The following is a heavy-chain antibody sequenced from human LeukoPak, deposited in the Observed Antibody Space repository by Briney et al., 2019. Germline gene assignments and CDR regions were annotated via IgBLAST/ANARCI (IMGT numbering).Heavy chain of an antibody. V-gene: IGHV4-34*01. D-gene: IGHD3-22*01. CDR2: INHSGST. CDR3: ARYFQNYYDSSGFPDAFDI. Sequence: SETLSLTCAVYGGSFSGYYWSWIRQPPGKGLEWIGEINHSGSTNYNPSLKSRVTISVDTSKNQFSLKLSSVTAADTAVYYCARYFQNYYDSSGFPDAFDIWGQGTMVTVSS. J-gene: IGHJ3*02. CDR1: GGSFSGYY.